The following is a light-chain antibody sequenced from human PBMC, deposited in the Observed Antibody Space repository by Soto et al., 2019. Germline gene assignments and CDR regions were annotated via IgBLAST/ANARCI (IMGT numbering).Light chain of an antibody. V-gene: IGKV3-20*01. Sequence: EIVLTQSPGTLSLSPGERATLSCRASQSISSTYLAWYQQKPGQAPRLLIYGASSRATGIPDRFSGSGSGTDFTLTISRLEPADFAVYYCQQYGGSPTYTFGQGTKLEIK. J-gene: IGKJ2*01. CDR3: QQYGGSPTYT. CDR1: QSISSTY. CDR2: GAS.